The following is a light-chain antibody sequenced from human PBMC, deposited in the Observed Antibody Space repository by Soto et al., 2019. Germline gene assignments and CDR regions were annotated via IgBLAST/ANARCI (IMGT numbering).Light chain of an antibody. CDR3: QCYDSSLSGYVV. J-gene: IGLJ2*01. Sequence: QSVLTQPPSVSGAPGQRVTISCTGGSSNIGAGYDVHWYQQLPGTAPKLLIYDNSHRPSGVPDRFSGSKSGTSASLAITGLQAEDEADYYCQCYDSSLSGYVVFGGGTKLTVL. CDR2: DNS. V-gene: IGLV1-40*01. CDR1: SSNIGAGYD.